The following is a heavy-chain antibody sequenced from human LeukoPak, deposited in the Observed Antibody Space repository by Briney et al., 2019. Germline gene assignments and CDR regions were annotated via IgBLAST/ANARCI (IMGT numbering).Heavy chain of an antibody. CDR2: IKQDGSEK. Sequence: GGSLRLSCAASGFSFSNYWMSWVRQVPGKGLEWVANIKQDGSEKYYVDSVKGRFTISRDNAKNSLYLQMNSLRAEDTAVYYCANGFDYWGQGTLVTVSS. CDR1: GFSFSNYW. J-gene: IGHJ4*02. D-gene: IGHD4-17*01. V-gene: IGHV3-7*03. CDR3: ANGFDY.